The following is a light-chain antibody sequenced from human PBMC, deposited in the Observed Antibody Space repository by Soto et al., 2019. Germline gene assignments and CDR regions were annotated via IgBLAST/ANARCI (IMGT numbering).Light chain of an antibody. V-gene: IGKV1-9*01. CDR1: QGISSY. J-gene: IGKJ1*01. Sequence: DIQLTQSPSSLSASLGYRVTITCLSSQGISSYLAWYQQKPGKAPKLLISTASTLQSGVPDRFSGSGSGTEFTLTSSSLQPEDFATYYCQQHDNYPRTFGQGTKVDIK. CDR2: TAS. CDR3: QQHDNYPRT.